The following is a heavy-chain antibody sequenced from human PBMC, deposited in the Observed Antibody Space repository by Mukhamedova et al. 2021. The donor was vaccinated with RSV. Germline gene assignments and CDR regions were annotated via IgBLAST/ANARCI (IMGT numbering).Heavy chain of an antibody. V-gene: IGHV4-59*01. D-gene: IGHD5-24*01. Sequence: GLEWLGYVFHSGSTNYSPSLKGRVSMSVDTSKNQLSLKLFSVTTADTAVYFCARATTNYYHFYMDVWGTGTTVTVSS. J-gene: IGHJ6*03. CDR2: VFHSGST. CDR3: ARATTNYYHFYMDV.